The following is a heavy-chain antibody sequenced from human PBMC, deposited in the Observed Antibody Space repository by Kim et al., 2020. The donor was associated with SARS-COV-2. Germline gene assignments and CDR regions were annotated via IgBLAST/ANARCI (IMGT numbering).Heavy chain of an antibody. V-gene: IGHV4-31*03. CDR3: ASIVGATKPDAFDI. Sequence: SETLSLTCTVSGGSISSGGYYWSWIRQHPGKGLEWIGYIYYSGSTYYNSSLKSRVTISVDTSKNQFSLKLSSVTAADTAVYYCASIVGATKPDAFDIWGQGTMVTVSS. J-gene: IGHJ3*02. CDR1: GGSISSGGYY. CDR2: IYYSGST. D-gene: IGHD1-26*01.